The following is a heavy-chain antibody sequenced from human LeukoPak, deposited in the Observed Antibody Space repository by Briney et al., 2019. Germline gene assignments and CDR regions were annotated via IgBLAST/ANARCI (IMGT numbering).Heavy chain of an antibody. Sequence: PSEILSLTCDVSDYPISSAYYWGWIRQPPGKGLEWIASIHHSGSTDYNPSLKSRVTISIDTSKNQFSLNLRFVTATDTAVYYCARLGYCSSTSCYPVNWGQGTLVTVSS. V-gene: IGHV4-38-2*01. J-gene: IGHJ4*02. CDR3: ARLGYCSSTSCYPVN. CDR2: IHHSGST. CDR1: DYPISSAYY. D-gene: IGHD2-2*01.